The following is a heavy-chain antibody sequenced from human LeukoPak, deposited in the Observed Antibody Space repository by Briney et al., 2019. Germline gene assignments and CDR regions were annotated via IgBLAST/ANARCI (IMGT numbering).Heavy chain of an antibody. J-gene: IGHJ4*02. CDR1: GFTFSSYG. CDR2: ISVDGTYK. D-gene: IGHD1-26*01. V-gene: IGHV3-30*18. Sequence: GGSLRLSCAVSGFTFSSYGMHWIRQAPGRGLEWVAIISVDGTYKYYTDSVKGRFTISRDNSKNTLSLEMSSLRVEDTAVYYCAKSKWERLVFTHSDYWGQGTRVSVSS. CDR3: AKSKWERLVFTHSDY.